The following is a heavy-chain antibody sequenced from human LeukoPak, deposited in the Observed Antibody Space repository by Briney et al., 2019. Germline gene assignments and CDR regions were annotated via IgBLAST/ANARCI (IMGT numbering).Heavy chain of an antibody. V-gene: IGHV4-34*01. CDR3: ARRYYYNLGSFPFDF. CDR1: GGPFSGYF. Sequence: SETLSLTCAVSGGPFSGYFWSWIRQSSGKGMEWIGEIHNSGTTNYNPSLNSRVTISEDTSKNQFYLNLSTVTAADTAVYYCARRYYYNLGSFPFDFWGQGTLVTVSS. CDR2: IHNSGTT. D-gene: IGHD3-10*01. J-gene: IGHJ4*02.